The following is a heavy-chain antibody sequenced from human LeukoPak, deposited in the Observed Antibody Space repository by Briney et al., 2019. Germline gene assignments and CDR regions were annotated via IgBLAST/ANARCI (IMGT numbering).Heavy chain of an antibody. Sequence: ASVKVSCKASGYTFTSYYMHWVRQAPGQGLEWMGRINPSSGSTTDAQKFQGRVTMTRDTSTSTVCMELSSLRSEDTAVYYCARGGLDKYSYGSGLDYWGQGTLVTVSS. J-gene: IGHJ4*02. CDR2: INPSSGST. CDR1: GYTFTSYY. V-gene: IGHV1-46*01. D-gene: IGHD5-18*01. CDR3: ARGGLDKYSYGSGLDY.